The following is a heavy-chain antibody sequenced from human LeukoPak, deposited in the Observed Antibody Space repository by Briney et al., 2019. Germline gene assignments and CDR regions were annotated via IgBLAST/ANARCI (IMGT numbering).Heavy chain of an antibody. CDR1: GYTFIGYY. J-gene: IGHJ4*02. D-gene: IGHD4-23*01. Sequence: ASVKVSCKASGYTFIGYYIHWVRQAPGQGLEWMGWINPNSGGTNYAQKFQGRVTMTTDTSTSTAYMELRSLRSDDTAVYYCARVDYGGHSDFDYFDYWGQGTLVTVSS. V-gene: IGHV1-2*02. CDR3: ARVDYGGHSDFDYFDY. CDR2: INPNSGGT.